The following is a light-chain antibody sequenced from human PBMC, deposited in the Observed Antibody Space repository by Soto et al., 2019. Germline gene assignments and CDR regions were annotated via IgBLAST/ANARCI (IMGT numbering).Light chain of an antibody. CDR3: QQYRT. CDR2: GAS. CDR1: QSVSSSY. J-gene: IGKJ4*01. V-gene: IGKV3-20*01. Sequence: EIVLTQSPGTLSLSPGERATLSCRASQSVSSSYLAWYRQKPGQAPRLLIYGASSRATGIPDRFSGSGSGTDFTLTISRLEPEDFAVYYCQQYRTFGGGTKVDIK.